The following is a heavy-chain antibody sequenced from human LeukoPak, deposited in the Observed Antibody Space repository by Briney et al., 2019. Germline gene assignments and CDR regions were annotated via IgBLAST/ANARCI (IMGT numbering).Heavy chain of an antibody. V-gene: IGHV3-23*01. CDR1: GFTFSSYG. D-gene: IGHD3-16*02. Sequence: GGTLRLSCAASGFTFSSYGMSWVRQAPGKGLEWVSSISGSGGNVYYAGSVRGRFTISRDNSKNTVYLQMNSLRAEDTAVYYCARVPAGVIGMKDAFDIWGQGTMVTVSS. CDR3: ARVPAGVIGMKDAFDI. CDR2: ISGSGGNV. J-gene: IGHJ3*02.